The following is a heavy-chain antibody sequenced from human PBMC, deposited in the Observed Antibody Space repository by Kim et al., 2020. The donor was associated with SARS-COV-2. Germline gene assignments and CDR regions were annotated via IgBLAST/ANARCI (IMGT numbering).Heavy chain of an antibody. J-gene: IGHJ4*02. V-gene: IGHV4-39*07. CDR3: ARVIAVAGKPDY. Sequence: SETLSLTCTVSGDSINSGLYYWAWIRQPPGKGLDWIGFVYHRGTTYYNPSLKSRVTISIDTSKNQFSLNLSSGTAADTAVYYFARVIAVAGKPDYLGQG. CDR1: GDSINSGLYY. CDR2: VYHRGTT. D-gene: IGHD6-19*01.